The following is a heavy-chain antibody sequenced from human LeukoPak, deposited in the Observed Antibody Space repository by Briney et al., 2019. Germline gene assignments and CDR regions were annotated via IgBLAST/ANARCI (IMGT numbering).Heavy chain of an antibody. Sequence: ASVKVSCKASGGTFSSYAISWVRQAPGQGLEWMGRIIPILGIANYAQKFQGRVTITADKSTSTAYMELSSLRSEDTAVYYCARGREVTTPLDYWGQGTLVTVSS. CDR1: GGTFSSYA. CDR3: ARGREVTTPLDY. D-gene: IGHD3-3*01. J-gene: IGHJ4*02. CDR2: IIPILGIA. V-gene: IGHV1-69*04.